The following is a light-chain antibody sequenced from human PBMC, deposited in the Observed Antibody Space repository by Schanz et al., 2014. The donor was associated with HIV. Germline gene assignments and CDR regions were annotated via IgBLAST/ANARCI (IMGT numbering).Light chain of an antibody. J-gene: IGLJ2*01. CDR2: DVS. CDR1: SSDVGGYYS. CDR3: SSYAGSNVA. V-gene: IGLV2-14*03. Sequence: QSALTQPASVSASPGQSITISCTGISSDVGGYYSVSWYQQHPGKAPKLMIFDVSNRPSGVANRFSGSKSGNTASLTVSGLQAEDEADYYCSSYAGSNVAFGGGTKLTVL.